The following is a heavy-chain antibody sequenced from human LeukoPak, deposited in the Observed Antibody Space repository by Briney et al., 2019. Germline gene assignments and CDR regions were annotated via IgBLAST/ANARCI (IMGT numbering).Heavy chain of an antibody. V-gene: IGHV1-18*01. J-gene: IGHJ4*02. D-gene: IGHD3-10*01. CDR2: ISTQSGNT. CDR1: GYTLTSYG. Sequence: ASVKVSCEASGYTLTSYGISWMRQAPGQGLEWMGWISTQSGNTNYAQKVQGRLTLTTDRSTNTAYMELRSLRSDDTAVYYCARDLTSFGSFDYWGQGTLVTVSS. CDR3: ARDLTSFGSFDY.